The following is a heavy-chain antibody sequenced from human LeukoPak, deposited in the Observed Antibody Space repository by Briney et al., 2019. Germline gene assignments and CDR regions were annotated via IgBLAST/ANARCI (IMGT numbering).Heavy chain of an antibody. CDR3: ARLVSGETAILPPSYYMDV. Sequence: PSRTLSLTCSVSGGSMRRSNDYWGWVRQPPGKGLEWIGKALFTGTTFYNPSLKSRVTISVDTSKNQFSLKVRSVTAADTANYYCARLVSGETAILPPSYYMDVWGKGTTVTVSS. D-gene: IGHD2-21*02. V-gene: IGHV4-39*01. CDR2: ALFTGTT. CDR1: GGSMRRSNDY. J-gene: IGHJ6*03.